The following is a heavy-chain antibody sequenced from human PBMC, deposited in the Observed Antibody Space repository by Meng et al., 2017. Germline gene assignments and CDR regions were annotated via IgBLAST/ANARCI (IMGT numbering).Heavy chain of an antibody. Sequence: QVQLQLWGAGLLKPSETLSLTCAAYGGSFSGYYWSWIRQPPGKGLEWIGEINHSGSTNYNPSLKSRVTISVDTSKNQFSLKLSSVTAADTAVYYCARRGIAARPFYYWGQGTLVTVSS. CDR3: ARRGIAARPFYY. D-gene: IGHD6-6*01. J-gene: IGHJ4*02. CDR2: INHSGST. V-gene: IGHV4-34*01. CDR1: GGSFSGYY.